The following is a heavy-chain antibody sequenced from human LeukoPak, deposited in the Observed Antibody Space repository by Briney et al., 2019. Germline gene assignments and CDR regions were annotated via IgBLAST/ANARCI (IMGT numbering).Heavy chain of an antibody. CDR3: ARAPGRRYFDY. CDR2: INHSGST. D-gene: IGHD1-14*01. Sequence: SETLSLTCAVYGGSFSGYYWSRIRQPPGKGLEWIGEINHSGSTNYNPSLKSRVTISVDTSKNQFSLKLSSVTAADTAVYYCARAPGRRYFDYWGQGTLVTVSS. V-gene: IGHV4-34*01. CDR1: GGSFSGYY. J-gene: IGHJ4*02.